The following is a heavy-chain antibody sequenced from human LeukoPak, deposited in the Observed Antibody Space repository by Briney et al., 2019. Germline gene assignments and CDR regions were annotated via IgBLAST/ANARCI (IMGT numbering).Heavy chain of an antibody. CDR1: GFTFSSYG. V-gene: IGHV3-30*02. D-gene: IGHD2/OR15-2a*01. Sequence: GGSLRLPCAASGFTFSSYGVHWVRQAPGKGLEWVSFIRYDGTSKFYADSVKGRFTISRDNPKNTLYLQMNSLRAEDTAAYYCAKYGNTFDIWGQGTMVTVSS. CDR2: IRYDGTSK. J-gene: IGHJ3*02. CDR3: AKYGNTFDI.